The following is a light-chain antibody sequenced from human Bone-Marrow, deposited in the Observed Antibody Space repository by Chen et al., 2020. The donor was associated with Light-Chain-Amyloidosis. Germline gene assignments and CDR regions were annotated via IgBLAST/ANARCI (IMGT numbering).Light chain of an antibody. V-gene: IGKV3-20*01. CDR1: QTISSNY. Sequence: EIVLTQSPGTLSLSPGEVANLSCRASQTISSNYLTWYQQKFGQAPRLLIYGSSSRATGIPDRFTGSGSGTDFTLTINRLEPEDFAMYYCQQYGTSPLTFGGGTKVDIK. CDR2: GSS. CDR3: QQYGTSPLT. J-gene: IGKJ4*01.